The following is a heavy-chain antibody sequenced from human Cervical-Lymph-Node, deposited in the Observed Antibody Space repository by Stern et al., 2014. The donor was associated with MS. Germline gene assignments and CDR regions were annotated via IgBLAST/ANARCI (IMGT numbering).Heavy chain of an antibody. CDR2: ISGSGNSA. J-gene: IGHJ4*02. Sequence: EVQLVESGGALVQPGGSLRLSCAASGFTFTNYPMTWVRQAPGKGLEWVSTISGSGNSAYYADSVRGRLTISRDNSKNTLYLRMISLRAEDTAVYYCAKGGGGGSCPDYWGQGTLVTVSS. CDR1: GFTFTNYP. D-gene: IGHD2-15*01. CDR3: AKGGGGGSCPDY. V-gene: IGHV3-23*04.